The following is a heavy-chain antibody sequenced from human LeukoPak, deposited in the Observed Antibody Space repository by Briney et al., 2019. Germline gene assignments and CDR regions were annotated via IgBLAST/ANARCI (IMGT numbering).Heavy chain of an antibody. V-gene: IGHV3-7*01. D-gene: IGHD3-10*01. J-gene: IGHJ4*02. CDR1: GFTFTTYW. CDR2: INQDGTEK. CDR3: VKVAKYYYGSETYYFFEH. Sequence: GESLRLSCAASGFTFTTYWMSWVRQLPGRGLEWVANINQDGTEKYYVDSVKGRFTISRDNAKNSLDLQMNSLRVEDTGIYYCVKVAKYYYGSETYYFFEHWGQGTPVTASS.